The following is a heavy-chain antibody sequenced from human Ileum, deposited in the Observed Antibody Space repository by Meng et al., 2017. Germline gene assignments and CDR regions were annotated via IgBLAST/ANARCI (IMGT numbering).Heavy chain of an antibody. J-gene: IGHJ4*02. CDR3: ARAFGTMRVVVSPWVLDY. D-gene: IGHD3-22*01. CDR2: ISYDGSNK. Sequence: GASLKISCAASGFTYSSYAMHWVRPAPGKGLEWVSVISYDGSNKYDADFVKGRFTNSRDNSKNTLYLQMNSLRAEDKAVYYWARAFGTMRVVVSPWVLDYWGQGTLVTVSS. V-gene: IGHV3-30*04. CDR1: GFTYSSYA.